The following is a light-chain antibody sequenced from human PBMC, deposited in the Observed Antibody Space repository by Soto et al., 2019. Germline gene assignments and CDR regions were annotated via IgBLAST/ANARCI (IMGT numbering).Light chain of an antibody. CDR1: SSNTGSDYD. CDR2: GNN. Sequence: HYLLTRPTSVSGAPGQRVTIFCTGSSSNTGSDYDVHWYQQRPGTAPKLLIFGNNNRPSGVPDRFSGSKSGTSASLAITGLQAEDEGDYYCQSYDSTLSARYVFGTGTKVTVL. V-gene: IGLV1-40*01. J-gene: IGLJ1*01. CDR3: QSYDSTLSARYV.